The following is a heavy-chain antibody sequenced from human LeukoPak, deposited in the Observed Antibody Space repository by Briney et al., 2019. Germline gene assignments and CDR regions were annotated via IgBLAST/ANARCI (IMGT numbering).Heavy chain of an antibody. CDR3: PRKVDPAAVPPNYFAS. CDR2: VSADTGNT. D-gene: IGHD2-2*01. V-gene: IGHV1-18*01. CDR1: GYTFTSYG. J-gene: IGHJ4*02. Sequence: ASVKVSCKASGYTFTSYGISWVRQAPGQGPEWMGWVSADTGNTSYAQKIQGRVTMATDTSTSTAYMELRSLRSDDTAMFYWPRKVDPAAVPPNYFASWGQGPPVTVSS.